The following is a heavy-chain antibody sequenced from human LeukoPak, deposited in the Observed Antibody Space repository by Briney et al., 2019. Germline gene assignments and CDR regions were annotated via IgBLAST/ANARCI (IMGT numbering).Heavy chain of an antibody. CDR3: ARGNLSDSSGYYYPYYYYYMDV. Sequence: TVKVSCKASGGTFSSYAISWVRQAPGQGLEWMGRIIPIFGTANYAQKFQGRVTITTDESTSTAYMELSSLRSEDTAVYYCARGNLSDSSGYYYPYYYYYMDVWGKGTTVTVSS. CDR1: GGTFSSYA. V-gene: IGHV1-69*05. J-gene: IGHJ6*03. D-gene: IGHD3-22*01. CDR2: IIPIFGTA.